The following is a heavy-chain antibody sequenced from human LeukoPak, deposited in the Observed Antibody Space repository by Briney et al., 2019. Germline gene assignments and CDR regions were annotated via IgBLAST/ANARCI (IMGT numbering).Heavy chain of an antibody. J-gene: IGHJ4*02. CDR1: GFTFSSYG. V-gene: IGHV3-30*18. CDR3: AKAGGPDYGDYFTYFDY. D-gene: IGHD4-17*01. Sequence: GGSLRLSCAASGFTFSSYGMHWVRQAPGKGLEWVAVISYDGSNKYYADSVKGRFTISRDNSKNTLYLQMNSLRAEDTAVYYCAKAGGPDYGDYFTYFDYWGQGTLVTVSS. CDR2: ISYDGSNK.